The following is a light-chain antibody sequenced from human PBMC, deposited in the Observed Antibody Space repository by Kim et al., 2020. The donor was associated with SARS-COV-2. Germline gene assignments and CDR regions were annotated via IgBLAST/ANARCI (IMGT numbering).Light chain of an antibody. CDR1: QGISSY. V-gene: IGKV1-8*01. Sequence: ASTGDRVTITCRASQGISSYLAWYQQKPGNAPKLLIYAASTLQSEVPSRFSGSGSGTDFTLTISCLQSEDFATYYCQQYYSYPPTFGGGTKVDIK. J-gene: IGKJ4*01. CDR3: QQYYSYPPT. CDR2: AAS.